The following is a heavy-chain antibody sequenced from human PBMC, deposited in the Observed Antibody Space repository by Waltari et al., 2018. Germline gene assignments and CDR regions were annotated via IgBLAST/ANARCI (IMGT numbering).Heavy chain of an antibody. CDR2: LTWNSDTI. J-gene: IGHJ4*02. Sequence: EVQLVESGGGLVQRGRSLRLSCAASGLTFYDFYMHWVRQVPGKGLEWFASLTWNSDTIYYADSVKGRFTVSRDNAKKSLYLQMNSLRPEDRALYYCVRGLYSGSFDVYDHWGQGALVTVSS. D-gene: IGHD1-26*01. CDR3: VRGLYSGSFDVYDH. CDR1: GLTFYDFY. V-gene: IGHV3-9*01.